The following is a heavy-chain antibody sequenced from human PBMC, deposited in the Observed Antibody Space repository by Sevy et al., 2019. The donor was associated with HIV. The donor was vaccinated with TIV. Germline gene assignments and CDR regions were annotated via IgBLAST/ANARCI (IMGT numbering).Heavy chain of an antibody. CDR2: IYAGGST. J-gene: IGHJ3*02. D-gene: IGHD3-22*01. CDR1: GFKVSDNY. V-gene: IGHV3-53*01. Sequence: GGSLRLSCAASGFKVSDNYMSWVRQAPGKGLEWVSVIYAGGSTYYADSVKGRFTISRDNSKNTLYLQMNSLRAEVTAVYYCTTHASDFDSSGYLERDAFDIWGQGTMVTVSS. CDR3: TTHASDFDSSGYLERDAFDI.